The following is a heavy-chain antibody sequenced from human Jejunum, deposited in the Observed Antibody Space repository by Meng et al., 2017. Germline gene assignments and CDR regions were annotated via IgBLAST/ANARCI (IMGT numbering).Heavy chain of an antibody. Sequence: LQLLGSGPGLVKPSEPLSLTCAVSGGSISSGGDYGGWIRQSPGKGLEWIGSFHSSGNTYYTPSLKSRLTISLDTSKKQLSLKLSSVTAADTAVYYCARHGDYGNFDYWGQGTLVTVSS. V-gene: IGHV4-39*07. CDR3: ARHGDYGNFDY. D-gene: IGHD4-17*01. CDR2: FHSSGNT. J-gene: IGHJ4*02. CDR1: GGSISSGGDY.